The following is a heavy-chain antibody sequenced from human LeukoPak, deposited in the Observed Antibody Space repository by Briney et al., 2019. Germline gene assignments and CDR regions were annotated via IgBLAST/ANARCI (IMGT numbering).Heavy chain of an antibody. V-gene: IGHV1-18*01. CDR3: ARTVPYYYYMDV. Sequence: AASVKVSCKASGYTFTIYGISWVRQAPGQGLEWMGWISAYNGNTNYAQKLQGRVTMTTDTSTSTAYMELRSLRSDDTAVYYCARTVPYYYYMDVWGKGTTVTISS. D-gene: IGHD2-2*01. J-gene: IGHJ6*03. CDR1: GYTFTIYG. CDR2: ISAYNGNT.